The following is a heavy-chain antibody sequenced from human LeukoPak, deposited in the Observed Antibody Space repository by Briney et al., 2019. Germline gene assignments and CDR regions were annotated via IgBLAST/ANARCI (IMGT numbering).Heavy chain of an antibody. CDR3: ARSRYYCSGGSCYSDY. D-gene: IGHD2-15*01. CDR1: GGTFSSYA. J-gene: IGHJ4*02. CDR2: IIPILGIA. Sequence: SVKVSCKASGGTFSSYAISWVRQAPGQGLEWMGRIIPILGIANYAQKFQGRVTITADKSMSTAYMELSSLRSEDTAVYYCARSRYYCSGGSCYSDYWGQGTLVTVSS. V-gene: IGHV1-69*04.